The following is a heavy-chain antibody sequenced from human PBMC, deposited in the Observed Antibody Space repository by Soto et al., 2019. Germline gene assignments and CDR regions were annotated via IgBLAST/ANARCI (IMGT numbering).Heavy chain of an antibody. Sequence: PSETLSLTCTVSGGSISSYYWSWIRQPPGKGLEWIGYIYYSGSTNYNPSLKSRVTISVDTSKNQFSLKLSSVTAADTAVYYCARAVEMATINWGQGTLVTVSS. D-gene: IGHD5-12*01. V-gene: IGHV4-59*01. CDR2: IYYSGST. CDR1: GGSISSYY. CDR3: ARAVEMATIN. J-gene: IGHJ4*02.